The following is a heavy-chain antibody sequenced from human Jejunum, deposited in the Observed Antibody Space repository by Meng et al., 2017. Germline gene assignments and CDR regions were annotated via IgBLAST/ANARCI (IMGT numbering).Heavy chain of an antibody. CDR2: AST. CDR1: GGSVSSAGYQ. J-gene: IGHJ4*02. V-gene: IGHV4-61*08. Sequence: QVELQGSGPGLVRRSETLSIICSVSGGSVSSAGYQWSWIRQPPGKGLEWIGYASTNYNPSLKSRVTISVDTSKNQFSLRLTSVTAADTAVYYCARDHMGSLDYWGQGILVTVSS. CDR3: ARDHMGSLDY. D-gene: IGHD1-26*01.